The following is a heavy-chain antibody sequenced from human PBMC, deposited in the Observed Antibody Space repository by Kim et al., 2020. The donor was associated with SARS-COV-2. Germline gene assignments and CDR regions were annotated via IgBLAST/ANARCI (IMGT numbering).Heavy chain of an antibody. D-gene: IGHD3-22*01. V-gene: IGHV3-49*02. CDR3: TRDGHYYDSSGDRDV. Sequence: ASVKGRFTISRDDSKSIAYLQMNSLKTEDTAVYYCTRDGHYYDSSGDRDVWGKGTTVTVSS. J-gene: IGHJ6*04.